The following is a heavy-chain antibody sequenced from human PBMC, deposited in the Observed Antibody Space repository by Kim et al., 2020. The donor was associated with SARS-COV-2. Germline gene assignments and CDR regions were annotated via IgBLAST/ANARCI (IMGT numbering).Heavy chain of an antibody. J-gene: IGHJ3*02. V-gene: IGHV4-39*01. Sequence: NPSLKSRVTISVDTSKNQFSLKLSSVTAADTAVYYCAGGPDFWSGSTFDIWGQGTMVTVSS. CDR3: AGGPDFWSGSTFDI. D-gene: IGHD3-3*01.